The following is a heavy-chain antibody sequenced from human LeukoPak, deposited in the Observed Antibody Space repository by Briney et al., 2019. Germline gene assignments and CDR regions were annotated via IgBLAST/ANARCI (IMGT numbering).Heavy chain of an antibody. J-gene: IGHJ5*02. V-gene: IGHV4-34*01. CDR1: GGSFSGYY. Sequence: PSETLPLTCAVYGGSFSGYYWSWIRQPPGKGLEWIGEINHSGSTNYNPSLKSRVTISVDTSKNQFSLKLSSVTAADTAVYYCAKRGPITIFGVVPTNWFDPWGQGTLVTVSS. CDR3: AKRGPITIFGVVPTNWFDP. D-gene: IGHD3-3*01. CDR2: INHSGST.